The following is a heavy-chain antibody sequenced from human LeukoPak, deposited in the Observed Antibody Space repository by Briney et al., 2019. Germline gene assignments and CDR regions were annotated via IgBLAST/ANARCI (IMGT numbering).Heavy chain of an antibody. CDR3: ARHAGGTGLFDY. Sequence: SVTLSLTCSVSGDSISSSTDYWGWIRQPPGKGLEWIGSIYYSGISYYNPSLKSRVTMSVDTSKNQFSLKLSSVTVADTAVFYCARHAGGTGLFDYWGQGTLV. CDR2: IYYSGIS. D-gene: IGHD3/OR15-3a*01. CDR1: GDSISSSTDY. J-gene: IGHJ4*02. V-gene: IGHV4-39*01.